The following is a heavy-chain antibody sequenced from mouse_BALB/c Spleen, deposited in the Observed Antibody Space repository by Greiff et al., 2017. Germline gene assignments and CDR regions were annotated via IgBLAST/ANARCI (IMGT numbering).Heavy chain of an antibody. D-gene: IGHD2-1*01. V-gene: IGHV2-4-1*01. Sequence: VKLQQSGPGLVQPSQSLSITCTVSGFSLTSYGVHWVRQSPGKGLEWLGVIWSGGSTDYNAAFISRLSISKDNSKSQVFFKMNSLQADDTAIYYCARNCYGNYWYFDVWGAGTTVTVSS. CDR1: GFSLTSYG. J-gene: IGHJ1*01. CDR2: IWSGGST. CDR3: ARNCYGNYWYFDV.